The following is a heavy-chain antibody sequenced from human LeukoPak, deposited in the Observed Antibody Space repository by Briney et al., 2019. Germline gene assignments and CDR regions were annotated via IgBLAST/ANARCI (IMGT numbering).Heavy chain of an antibody. Sequence: SETLSLTCTVCGGSISSHDWSWLRQPPGKGLEYIGYIHYSGITNYNPSLMSRVTISVDTSKNQISLKLSSVTAADTAVYYCARRYNYVFDYWGQGTLVTVSS. V-gene: IGHV4-59*11. D-gene: IGHD1-1*01. CDR1: GGSISSHD. J-gene: IGHJ4*02. CDR2: IHYSGIT. CDR3: ARRYNYVFDY.